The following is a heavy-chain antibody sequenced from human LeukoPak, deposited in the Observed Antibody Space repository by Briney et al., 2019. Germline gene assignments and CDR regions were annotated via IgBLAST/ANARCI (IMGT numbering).Heavy chain of an antibody. CDR3: ARRWDFDY. CDR2: IYSGGNT. D-gene: IGHD5-24*01. CDR1: GFTVSSNY. V-gene: IGHV3-53*04. Sequence: PGGSLRLSCAVSGFTVSSNYMRWVRHAPGKALEWVSVIYSGGNTYYTDSVKGRFTISKHNSKNTVYLHMKSLRPEDSAVYYCARRWDFDYWGQGTLVTVSS. J-gene: IGHJ4*02.